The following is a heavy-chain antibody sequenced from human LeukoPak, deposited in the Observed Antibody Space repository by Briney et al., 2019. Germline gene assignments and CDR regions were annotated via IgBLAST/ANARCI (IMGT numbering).Heavy chain of an antibody. CDR1: GYTFTGYY. CDR2: TNPNSGGT. CDR3: ARTNNYYGSGSYSKIADY. Sequence: ASVKVSCKASGYTFTGYYMHWVRQAPGQGLEWMGWTNPNSGGTNYAQKFQGRVTMTRDTSISTAYMELSRLRSDDTAVCYCARTNNYYGSGSYSKIADYWGQGTLVTVSS. V-gene: IGHV1-2*02. D-gene: IGHD3-10*01. J-gene: IGHJ4*02.